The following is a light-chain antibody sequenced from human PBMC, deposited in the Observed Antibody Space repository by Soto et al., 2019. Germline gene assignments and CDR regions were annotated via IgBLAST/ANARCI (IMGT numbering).Light chain of an antibody. CDR2: EVS. Sequence: QSALTQPASVSGSPGQSITISCTGTSSDVGGYNSVSWYQQHPGKAPKLMIYEVSNRPSGVSNRFSASKSGNTASLTISGPQAEDEADYYRGSYANSSTSYVFGTGTNLTVL. J-gene: IGLJ1*01. CDR3: GSYANSSTSYV. CDR1: SSDVGGYNS. V-gene: IGLV2-14*01.